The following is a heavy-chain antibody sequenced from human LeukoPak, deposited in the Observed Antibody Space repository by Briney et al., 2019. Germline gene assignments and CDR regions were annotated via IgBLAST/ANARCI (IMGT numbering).Heavy chain of an antibody. V-gene: IGHV1-69*13. CDR1: GGTFSSYA. CDR3: AKNSRVVVVTPNDY. CDR2: IIPIFGTA. J-gene: IGHJ4*02. Sequence: SVKVSCKASGGTFSSYAISWVRQAPGQGLEWMGGIIPIFGTANYAQKFQGRVTITADESTSTAYMELSSLRSEDTAVYYCAKNSRVVVVTPNDYWGQGTLVTVSS. D-gene: IGHD2-2*01.